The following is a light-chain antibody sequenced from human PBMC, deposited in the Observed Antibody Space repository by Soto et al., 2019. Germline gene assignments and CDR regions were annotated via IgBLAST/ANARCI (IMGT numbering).Light chain of an antibody. CDR2: RNT. V-gene: IGLV1-44*01. J-gene: IGLJ2*01. CDR1: SSNIGTNT. CDR3: AAWDDSLDGPV. Sequence: QPVLTQPPSASGTPGQRVTISCSGSSSNIGTNTVNWYQQLPGTAPKLLIYRNTQRPSGVPDRFSGSKSGTSASLAISGLQSEDEAYYYCAAWDDSLDGPVFGGGTKVTVL.